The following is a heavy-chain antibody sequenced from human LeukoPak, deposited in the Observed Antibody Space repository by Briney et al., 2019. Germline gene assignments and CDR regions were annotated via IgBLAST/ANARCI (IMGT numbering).Heavy chain of an antibody. CDR1: GFTFSSYA. V-gene: IGHV3-23*01. CDR2: ISSSGGST. D-gene: IGHD2-2*01. CDR3: AKGGGSSCYSNSQR. J-gene: IGHJ1*01. Sequence: GGSLRLSCAASGFTFSSYAMSWVRLAPGKGLEWVSVISSSGGSTYSADSVKGRFTISRDNSKNTLYLQLNNLRAEDTAVYYCAKGGGSSCYSNSQRWGQGTLVTVSS.